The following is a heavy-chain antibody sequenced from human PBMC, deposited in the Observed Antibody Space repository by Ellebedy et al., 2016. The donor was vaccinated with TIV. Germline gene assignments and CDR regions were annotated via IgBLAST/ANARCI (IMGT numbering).Heavy chain of an antibody. J-gene: IGHJ3*02. CDR2: IVPLVGSI. CDR3: ARRFGGGGAFDS. Sequence: ASVKVSXXASGGTFNNYAFNWVRQAPGQGLEWMGGIVPLVGSIKYAEKFQGRVTIRADESTTTGYLDFSSLTSEDTAVYYCARRFGGGGAFDSWGQGTMVTVSS. CDR1: GGTFNNYA. V-gene: IGHV1-69*13. D-gene: IGHD3-10*01.